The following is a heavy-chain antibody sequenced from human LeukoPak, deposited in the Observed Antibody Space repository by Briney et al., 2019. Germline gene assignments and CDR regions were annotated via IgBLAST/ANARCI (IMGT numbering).Heavy chain of an antibody. CDR3: AKSWAFTIFGVAADY. CDR2: ISYDGSNK. V-gene: IGHV3-30*18. Sequence: GGSLRLSCAASGFTFSSYGMHWVRQAPGKGLEWVAAISYDGSNKYYADSVKGRFTISRDNSKNTLYLQMNSLRAEDTAVYYCAKSWAFTIFGVAADYWGQGTLVTVSS. D-gene: IGHD3-3*01. CDR1: GFTFSSYG. J-gene: IGHJ4*02.